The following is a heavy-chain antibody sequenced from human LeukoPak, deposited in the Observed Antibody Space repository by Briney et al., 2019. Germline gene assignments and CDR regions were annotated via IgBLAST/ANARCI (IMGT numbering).Heavy chain of an antibody. V-gene: IGHV3-48*03. CDR2: ISASGTSI. CDR3: VPPAAGLHRTISTEYSQR. CDR1: GLTFSSYD. Sequence: GGSLRLSCAAAGLTFSSYDMYWVRQTPGKGPEWVSYISASGTSIKYADSVKGRFTISRDNAKNLVYLQMESLRAEDTAVYYCVPPAAGLHRTISTEYSQRWGQGTQVIVSS. J-gene: IGHJ1*01. D-gene: IGHD6-13*01.